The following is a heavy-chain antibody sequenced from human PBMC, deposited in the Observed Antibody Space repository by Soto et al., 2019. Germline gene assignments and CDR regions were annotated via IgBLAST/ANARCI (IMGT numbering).Heavy chain of an antibody. CDR2: SIPIFNST. D-gene: IGHD2-2*02. CDR3: AREGRGKKAGYNSPVSTGYW. J-gene: IGHJ2*01. CDR1: GSRFSNYV. V-gene: IGHV1-69*06. Sequence: RASVKDSFKVSGSRFSNYVISWVRQARGHGLEWLGRSIPIFNSTKYAQNFQGRVTITADKSTRTSCLELSSLRSDDRAVDFRAREGRGKKAGYNSPVSTGYW.